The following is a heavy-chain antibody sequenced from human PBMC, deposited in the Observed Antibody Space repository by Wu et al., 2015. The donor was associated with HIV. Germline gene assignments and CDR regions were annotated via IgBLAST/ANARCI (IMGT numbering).Heavy chain of an antibody. CDR2: IIPIFGTA. J-gene: IGHJ6*02. CDR3: ASHDYGSGSFYYYYGMDV. Sequence: QVQLVQSGAEVKKPGSSVKVSCKASGGTFSSYAISWVRQAPGQGLEWMGGIIPIFGTANYAQKFQGRVTITTDESTSTAYMELSSLRSEDTAVYYCASHDYGSGSFYYYYGMDVWGQGTTVTVSS. D-gene: IGHD3-10*01. CDR1: GGTFSSYA. V-gene: IGHV1-69*05.